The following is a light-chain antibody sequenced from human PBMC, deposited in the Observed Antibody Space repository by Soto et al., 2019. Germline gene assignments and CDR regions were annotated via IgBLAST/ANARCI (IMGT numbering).Light chain of an antibody. J-gene: IGLJ3*02. CDR3: QVWDPGLDHRGV. Sequence: SYALAQAPSVSGAPGQTARITCGGDNIGSKSVHWYQQKPGQAPVLVIYDDSDRPSGIPELFSGSNSGTTATLTISRVEAGDEADFYCQVWDPGLDHRGVFGGGTKLTVL. CDR2: DDS. V-gene: IGLV3-21*02. CDR1: NIGSKS.